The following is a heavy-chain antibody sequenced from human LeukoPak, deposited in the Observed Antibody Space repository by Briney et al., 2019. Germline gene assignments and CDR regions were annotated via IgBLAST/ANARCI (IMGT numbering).Heavy chain of an antibody. CDR2: IYYSGNT. D-gene: IGHD6-6*01. J-gene: IGHJ5*02. CDR3: ARVMAARREDLNWFDP. V-gene: IGHV4-39*07. Sequence: SETLSLTCTVSGGSISSSGSYWGWIRQPPGKGLEWIGSIYYSGNTYSPSLKSRVTISVDTSKNQFSLNLTSVNAADTAVYYCARVMAARREDLNWFDPWGQGTLVTVSS. CDR1: GGSISSSGSY.